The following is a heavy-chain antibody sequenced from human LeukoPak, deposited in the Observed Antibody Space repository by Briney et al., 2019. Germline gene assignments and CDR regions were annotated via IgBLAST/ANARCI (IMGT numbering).Heavy chain of an antibody. V-gene: IGHV4-39*07. CDR1: GGSISSSSYY. CDR2: IYYSGST. J-gene: IGHJ6*03. CDR3: ARDYDSWAYYYYYMDV. Sequence: SETLSLTCTVSGGSISSSSYYWGWLRQPPGTGLEWLGSIYYSGSTYYNPSLKSRVTISVDTSKNQFSLKLSSVTAADTAVYYCARDYDSWAYYYYYMDVWGKGTTVTVSS. D-gene: IGHD3-3*01.